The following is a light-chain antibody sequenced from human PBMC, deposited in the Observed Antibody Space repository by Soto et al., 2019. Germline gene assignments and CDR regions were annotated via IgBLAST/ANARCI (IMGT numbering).Light chain of an antibody. V-gene: IGKV3-15*01. CDR3: QQYNTWPPIT. J-gene: IGKJ5*01. Sequence: ELGMTQSPATLSVSAGERATLSWGASQSINRDLAWYVQKPGQAPRRVIYGASTRATGLPARFSGSGSGTDFTLTISSLQSEDFAVYYCQQYNTWPPITFGQGTRLEIK. CDR1: QSINRD. CDR2: GAS.